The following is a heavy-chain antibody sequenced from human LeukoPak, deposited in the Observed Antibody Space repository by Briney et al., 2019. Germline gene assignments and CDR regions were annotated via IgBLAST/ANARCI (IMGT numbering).Heavy chain of an antibody. Sequence: GASVKVSCKASGGTFSSYAISWVRQAPGQGLEWMGWMNPNSGNTGYAQKFQGRVTITRNTSISAAYMELSSLRSEDTAVYYCARALGTGGWFDPWGQGTLVTVSS. V-gene: IGHV1-8*03. CDR3: ARALGTGGWFDP. CDR1: GGTFSSYA. CDR2: MNPNSGNT. D-gene: IGHD7-27*01. J-gene: IGHJ5*02.